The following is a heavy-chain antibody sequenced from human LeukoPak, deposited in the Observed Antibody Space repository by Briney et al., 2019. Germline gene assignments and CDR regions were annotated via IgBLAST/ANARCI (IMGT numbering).Heavy chain of an antibody. D-gene: IGHD1-26*01. CDR3: ARDSRTWEMYYSMDV. V-gene: IGHV3-53*01. CDR1: GFTVSSND. Sequence: GGSLRLSCAASGFTVSSNDMSWVRQAPGKGLECISVIYSGGSTDYADSVKGRLTISRDNSKNTLYLQMNSLRAEDTAVYYCARDSRTWEMYYSMDVWGKGTTVTVSS. CDR2: IYSGGST. J-gene: IGHJ6*03.